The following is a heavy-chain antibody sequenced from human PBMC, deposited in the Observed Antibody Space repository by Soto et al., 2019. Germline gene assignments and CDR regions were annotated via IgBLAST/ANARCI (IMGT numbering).Heavy chain of an antibody. V-gene: IGHV5-51*03. Sequence: EVQLVQSGAEVKKPGESLKISCKGSGYSFTSYWIGWVRQMPGKGLEWMGIIYPGDSDTRYSPSFQGQVTISADKSISTAYLQWSSLKASDTAMYYCARPPLMATVTTEVEDYWGQGTLVTVSS. CDR2: IYPGDSDT. CDR1: GYSFTSYW. CDR3: ARPPLMATVTTEVEDY. J-gene: IGHJ4*02. D-gene: IGHD4-17*01.